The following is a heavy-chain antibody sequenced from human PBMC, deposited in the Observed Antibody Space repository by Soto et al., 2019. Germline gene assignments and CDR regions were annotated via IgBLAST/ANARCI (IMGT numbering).Heavy chain of an antibody. CDR1: GFTFSSYA. J-gene: IGHJ6*03. V-gene: IGHV3-23*01. CDR3: AKNGDYTGYYYYYMDV. CDR2: ISGSGGST. Sequence: GGSLRLSCAASGFTFSSYAMSWVRQAPGKGLEWVSAISGSGGSTYYADSVKGRFTISRDNSKNTLYLQMNSLRAEDTAVYYCAKNGDYTGYYYYYMDVWGKGTTVTVSS. D-gene: IGHD4-4*01.